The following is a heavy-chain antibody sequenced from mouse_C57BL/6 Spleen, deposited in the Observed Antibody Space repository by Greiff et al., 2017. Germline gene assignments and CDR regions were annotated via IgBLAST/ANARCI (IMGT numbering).Heavy chain of an antibody. CDR3: AIHNDYDGYV. J-gene: IGHJ1*03. V-gene: IGHV1-54*01. Sequence: QVQLQQSGAELVRPGTSVKVSCTASGYAFTNYLIEWVKQRPGQGLEGVGGISPGSGGTNYNEKLKGKATLTADKSSSTAYRQLSSLTSEDSAVYCCAIHNDYDGYVWGTGTTVTVSS. D-gene: IGHD2-4*01. CDR2: ISPGSGGT. CDR1: GYAFTNYL.